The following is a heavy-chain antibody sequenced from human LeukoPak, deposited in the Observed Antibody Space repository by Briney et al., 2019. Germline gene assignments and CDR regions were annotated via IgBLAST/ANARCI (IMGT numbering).Heavy chain of an antibody. D-gene: IGHD2-2*01. CDR2: INQDGSET. Sequence: GGSLRLSCAASGFTLRSFWMSWVRQAPGKGLEWVANINQDGSETYYVDSVKGRFSISRDNAKTSLYLHMNSLRAEDTAVYYCAKDIVPRGLYFDHWGQGALVTVSS. CDR3: AKDIVPRGLYFDH. V-gene: IGHV3-7*01. J-gene: IGHJ4*02. CDR1: GFTLRSFW.